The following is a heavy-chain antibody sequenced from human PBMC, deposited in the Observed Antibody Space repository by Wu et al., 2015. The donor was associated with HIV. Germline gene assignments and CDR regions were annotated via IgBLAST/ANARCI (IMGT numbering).Heavy chain of an antibody. D-gene: IGHD5-12*01. CDR2: INPSGGST. J-gene: IGHJ2*01. V-gene: IGHV1-46*01. Sequence: QEQLVQSGAEVKKPGASVKVSCKASGYTFTSYYMHWVRQAPGQGLEWMGIINPSGGSTSYAQKFQGRVTMTRDTSTSTVYMELSSLRSEDTAVYYCALYSGYDGPGWYFDLWGRGTWSLSPQ. CDR3: ALYSGYDGPGWYFDL. CDR1: GYTFTSYY.